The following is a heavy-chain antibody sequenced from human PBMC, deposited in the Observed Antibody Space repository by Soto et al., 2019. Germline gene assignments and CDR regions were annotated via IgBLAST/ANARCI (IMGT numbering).Heavy chain of an antibody. CDR2: ISPHNRNT. CDR3: ARDEGGYDILTGYYKAHHFDQ. V-gene: IGHV1-18*01. Sequence: ASVKVSCKASGYTFGHFYITWVRQAPGQGLEWMGAISPHNRNTNYAEKFRGRVTMTTDTSTTTAYMELRSLRSDDTAIYYCARDEGGYDILTGYYKAHHFDQWGQGALVTVSS. J-gene: IGHJ4*02. CDR1: GYTFGHFY. D-gene: IGHD3-9*01.